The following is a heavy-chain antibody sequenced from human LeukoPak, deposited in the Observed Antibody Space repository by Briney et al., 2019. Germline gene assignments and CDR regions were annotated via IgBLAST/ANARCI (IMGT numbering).Heavy chain of an antibody. Sequence: ASVKVPCKASGYTFTGYYMHWVRQAPGQGLEWMGWINPNSGGTNYAQKFQGRVTMTRDMSTSTDYMELSSLRSEDTAIYYCARDNSVGDNAWWFDPWGQGTLVTVSS. CDR2: INPNSGGT. D-gene: IGHD1-26*01. J-gene: IGHJ5*02. CDR1: GYTFTGYY. CDR3: ARDNSVGDNAWWFDP. V-gene: IGHV1-2*02.